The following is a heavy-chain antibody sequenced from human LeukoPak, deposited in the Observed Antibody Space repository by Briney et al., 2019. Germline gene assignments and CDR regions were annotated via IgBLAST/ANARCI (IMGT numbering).Heavy chain of an antibody. CDR3: ASFPERGSSGWYYCMDV. V-gene: IGHV4-61*02. CDR1: GASISSGLYY. J-gene: IGHJ6*03. CDR2: IFESGKT. Sequence: PSQTLSLTCSVSGASISSGLYYWNWIRQPAGRGLEWIGRIFESGKTNYTPSLKSRVTISVDTSKNQFSLKLSSVTAADTAVYYCASFPERGSSGWYYCMDVWGKGTTVTISS. D-gene: IGHD6-19*01.